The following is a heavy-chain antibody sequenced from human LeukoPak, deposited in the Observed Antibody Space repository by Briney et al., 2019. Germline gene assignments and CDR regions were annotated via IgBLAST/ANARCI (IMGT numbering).Heavy chain of an antibody. D-gene: IGHD2-2*01. V-gene: IGHV3-64D*06. CDR3: VKDGPKDIVVVPAGAPVDY. CDR1: GFTFSSYA. Sequence: PGASLRLSCAASGFTFSSYAMHWVRQAPGKGLEYVSAISNNGGSTYYADSVKGRFTISRDNSKNTLYLRMSSLRAEDTAVYYCVKDGPKDIVVVPAGAPVDYWGQGTLVTVSS. J-gene: IGHJ4*02. CDR2: ISNNGGST.